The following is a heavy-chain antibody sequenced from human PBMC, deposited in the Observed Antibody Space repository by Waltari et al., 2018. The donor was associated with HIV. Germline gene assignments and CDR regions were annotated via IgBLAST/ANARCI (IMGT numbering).Heavy chain of an antibody. Sequence: EMQLVESGGDLVKPGRSLRLACAASGFTFGDEAMNWFSQAPGKRLEWVGFIRGKIYGGTTEYAASVKGRFSISKDDSKSVAYLQMNSLRTEDSAVYYCARADDSRGYFLFGLDVWGQGTTVTVSS. V-gene: IGHV3-49*05. CDR2: IRGKIYGGTT. CDR1: GFTFGDEA. D-gene: IGHD3-22*01. J-gene: IGHJ6*02. CDR3: ARADDSRGYFLFGLDV.